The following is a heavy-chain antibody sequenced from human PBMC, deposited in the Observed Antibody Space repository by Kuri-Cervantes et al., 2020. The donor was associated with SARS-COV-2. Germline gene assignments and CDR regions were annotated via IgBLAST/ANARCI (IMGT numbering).Heavy chain of an antibody. CDR1: GFTFSSYG. CDR3: ASRYSSLPVGFDY. CDR2: IWYDGSNK. Sequence: GGSLRLSCAASGFTFSSYGMHWVRQAPGKGLEWVAVIWYDGSNKYYADSVKGRFTISRDNSKNTLYLQMNSLRAEDTAVYYCASRYSSLPVGFDYWGQGTLVTVSS. V-gene: IGHV3-33*01. D-gene: IGHD5-18*01. J-gene: IGHJ4*02.